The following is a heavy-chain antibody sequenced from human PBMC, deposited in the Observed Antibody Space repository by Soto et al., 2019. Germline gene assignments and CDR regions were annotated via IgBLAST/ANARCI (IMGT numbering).Heavy chain of an antibody. CDR1: GGTFSNSP. CDR3: ARSRFVVGVTEDYYGMDV. Sequence: QVQLVQSGAEVKKPGSSVKVSCKSSGGTFSNSPISWVRQAPGQGLEWMGGVIPLFRTANYAQKFQGRVTITADESTNPAYMELSSLRSGDTAVYYCARSRFVVGVTEDYYGMDVWGQGTTVTVAS. CDR2: VIPLFRTA. V-gene: IGHV1-69*12. D-gene: IGHD2-15*01. J-gene: IGHJ6*02.